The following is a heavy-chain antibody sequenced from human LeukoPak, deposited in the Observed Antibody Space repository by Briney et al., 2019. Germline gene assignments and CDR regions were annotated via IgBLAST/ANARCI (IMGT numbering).Heavy chain of an antibody. V-gene: IGHV1-18*01. CDR1: GYTFTSCG. CDR3: ARDHPYDDSSGYMPN. Sequence: ASVKVSCKASGYTFTSCGISWVRLAPGQGLELMGWISAHNGNTNYAQKLQGRVTMTTDTSTSTAYMELRSLRSDDTAVYYCARDHPYDDSSGYMPNWGQGTLVTVSS. CDR2: ISAHNGNT. D-gene: IGHD3-22*01. J-gene: IGHJ4*02.